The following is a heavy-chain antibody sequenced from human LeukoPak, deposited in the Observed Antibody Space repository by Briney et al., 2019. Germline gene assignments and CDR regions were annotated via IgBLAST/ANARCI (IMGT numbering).Heavy chain of an antibody. D-gene: IGHD2-2*01. CDR3: ARDVRYCSSTSCYHYGMDV. CDR1: GGSISSGGYY. CDR2: IYYSGSI. Sequence: PSETLSLTCTVSGGSISSGGYYWSWIRQHPGKGLEWIGYIYYSGSIYYNPSLKSRVTISVDTSKNQFSLKLSSVTAADTAVYYCARDVRYCSSTSCYHYGMDVWGQGTTVTVSS. V-gene: IGHV4-31*03. J-gene: IGHJ6*02.